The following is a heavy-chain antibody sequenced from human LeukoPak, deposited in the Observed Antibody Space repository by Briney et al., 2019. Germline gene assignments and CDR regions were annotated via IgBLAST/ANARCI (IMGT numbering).Heavy chain of an antibody. CDR1: GYTFTMYW. J-gene: IGHJ4*02. V-gene: IGHV5-51*01. D-gene: IGHD3-10*01. CDR2: VYPGDSDT. Sequence: GESLKISCRGSGYTFTMYWIGWVRQLPGKGLEWMGIVYPGDSDTRYSPSFQGQVTISADKSISTAYLQWSSLKASDTAMYYCARQSLRLDGSGSYYIGPFDYWGQGTLVTVSS. CDR3: ARQSLRLDGSGSYYIGPFDY.